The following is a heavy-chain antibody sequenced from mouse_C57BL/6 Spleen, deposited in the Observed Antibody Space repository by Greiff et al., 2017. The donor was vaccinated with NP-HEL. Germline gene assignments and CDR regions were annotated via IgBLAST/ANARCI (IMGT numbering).Heavy chain of an antibody. CDR3: AGVKGHYYAMDY. Sequence: VQRVESGPGLVKPSQSLFLTCSITGFPITSGYYWIWIRQSPGKPLEWMGYITHSGETFYNPSLQSPISITRETSKNQFFLHLNSVTTEDTAMYYSAGVKGHYYAMDYWGQGTSVTVSS. CDR1: GFPITSGYY. J-gene: IGHJ4*01. CDR2: ITHSGET. D-gene: IGHD3-3*01. V-gene: IGHV12-3*01.